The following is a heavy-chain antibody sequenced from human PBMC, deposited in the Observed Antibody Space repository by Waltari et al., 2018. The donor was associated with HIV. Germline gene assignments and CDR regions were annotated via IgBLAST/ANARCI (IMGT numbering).Heavy chain of an antibody. CDR3: AKANTGYSTLYYFDY. Sequence: EVQLVESGGGLVQPGGSLRLSCAASGFTFSSYAMTWVRQAPGKGLGWVSAIIGSSYSTYDADSVKGRFTISRDNSKNTLFRQMSSLSAEDTAVYYCAKANTGYSTLYYFDYWGQGTLVTVSS. D-gene: IGHD3-9*01. V-gene: IGHV3-23*04. CDR1: GFTFSSYA. CDR2: IIGSSYST. J-gene: IGHJ4*02.